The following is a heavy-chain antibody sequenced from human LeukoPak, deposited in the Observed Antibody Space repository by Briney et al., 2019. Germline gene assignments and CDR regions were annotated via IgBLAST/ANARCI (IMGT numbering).Heavy chain of an antibody. CDR3: ARLYYYDSSGYSKAFDY. CDR2: IYYRGNT. CDR1: GGSISSSSYY. Sequence: PSETLSLTCTVSGGSISSSSYYWGWIRQPPGKGLEWIGTIYYRGNTYYNPSLKSRVTISVDTSKNQFSLKLTSVTAADTAVYYCARLYYYDSSGYSKAFDYWGQGTLVTVSS. V-gene: IGHV4-39*07. D-gene: IGHD3-22*01. J-gene: IGHJ4*02.